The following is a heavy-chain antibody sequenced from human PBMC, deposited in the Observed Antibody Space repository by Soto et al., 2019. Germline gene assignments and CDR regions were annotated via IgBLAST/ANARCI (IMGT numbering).Heavy chain of an antibody. CDR3: ARDPRVTSLWFGESKPTNWFDP. CDR2: ISSSSSYI. CDR1: GFTFSSYS. D-gene: IGHD3-10*01. V-gene: IGHV3-21*01. Sequence: GGSLRLSCAASGFTFSSYSMNWVRQAPGKGLEWVSSISSSSSYIYYADSVKGRFTISRDNAKNSLYLQMNSLRAEDTAVYYCARDPRVTSLWFGESKPTNWFDPWGQGTLVTVSS. J-gene: IGHJ5*02.